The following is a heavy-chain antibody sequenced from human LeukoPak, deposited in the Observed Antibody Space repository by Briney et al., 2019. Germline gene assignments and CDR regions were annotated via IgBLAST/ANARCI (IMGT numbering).Heavy chain of an antibody. J-gene: IGHJ4*02. CDR1: GFTFSSYA. CDR3: AKHIGYSGYDHRIDY. CDR2: ISGSGGST. D-gene: IGHD5-12*01. Sequence: GGSLRLSCAASGFTFSSYAMSWVRQAPGKGLEWVSAISGSGGSTYYADSVKGRFTISRDNSKNTLYLQMNSLRAEDTDVYYCAKHIGYSGYDHRIDYWGQGTLVTVSS. V-gene: IGHV3-23*01.